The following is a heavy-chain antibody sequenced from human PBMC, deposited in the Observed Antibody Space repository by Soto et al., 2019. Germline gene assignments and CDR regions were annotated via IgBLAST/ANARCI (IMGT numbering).Heavy chain of an antibody. V-gene: IGHV3-64*01. CDR3: ARVGGYDEDYYYYMDV. J-gene: IGHJ6*03. CDR1: WCTFVSYA. CDR2: ISSNGGST. D-gene: IGHD5-12*01. Sequence: GGSQRLRRAASWCTFVSYAMHWVSQDTGKGLEYVSAISSNGGSTYYANSVKGRFTISRDNSKNTLYLQMGSLRAEDMAVYYCARVGGYDEDYYYYMDVWGKGTTVTVS.